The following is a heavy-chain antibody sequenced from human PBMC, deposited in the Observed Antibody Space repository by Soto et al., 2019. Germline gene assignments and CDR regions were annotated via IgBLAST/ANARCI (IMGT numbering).Heavy chain of an antibody. V-gene: IGHV4-59*08. CDR3: VRQGIDYLHGLVDV. CDR2: VYYTGDT. Sequence: QVQLQQSGPRLVKPSETLSLTCTVSSGPDRSHNWGWIRQPPGRGLEWIGYVYYTGDTAYNPSLRSRVTISADTSTNDISLTLSSETAADTAVYYCVRQGIDYLHGLVDVWGQGTTVSVSS. D-gene: IGHD4-17*01. J-gene: IGHJ6*02. CDR1: SGPDRSHN.